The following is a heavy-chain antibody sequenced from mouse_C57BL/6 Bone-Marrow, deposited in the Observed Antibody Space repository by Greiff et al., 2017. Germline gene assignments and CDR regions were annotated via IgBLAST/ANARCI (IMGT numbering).Heavy chain of an antibody. J-gene: IGHJ3*01. Sequence: EVQGVESGGGLVKPGGSLKLSCAASGFTFSDYGMHWVRQAPEKGLEWVAYISSGSSTIYYADTVKGRFTISRDNAKNTLFLQMTSLRAEDTAMYYCARHDGYYGGGFAYWGQGTLVTVSA. D-gene: IGHD2-3*01. CDR2: ISSGSSTI. V-gene: IGHV5-17*01. CDR3: ARHDGYYGGGFAY. CDR1: GFTFSDYG.